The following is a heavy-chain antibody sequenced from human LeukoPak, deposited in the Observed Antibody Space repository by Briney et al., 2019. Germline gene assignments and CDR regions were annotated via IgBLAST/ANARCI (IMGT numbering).Heavy chain of an antibody. J-gene: IGHJ4*02. V-gene: IGHV3-43*01. CDR3: AKEGLLSAYFDY. CDR2: ISWDGGSK. Sequence: GGSMRLSCAASAFTCDDYTMHWVRQAPGKGLEWVSLISWDGGSKYYADYVKGRFTIVRDNSKNSLYLQMNSLRTEDTALYYCAKEGLLSAYFDYWGQGTLVTVSS. CDR1: AFTCDDYT. D-gene: IGHD2-21*01.